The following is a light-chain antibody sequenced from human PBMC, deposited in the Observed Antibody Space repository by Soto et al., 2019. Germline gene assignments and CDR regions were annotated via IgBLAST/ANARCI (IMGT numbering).Light chain of an antibody. Sequence: EIVLTQSPATLSLSPGERATLSCRASQSVNTYLAWYQQKPGQVPRLLIYETSNRATGIPARFSGSGSGTDFTPTISTLEPEDFAVYYCQQRASWPLTFGGGTKVEIK. V-gene: IGKV3-11*01. CDR2: ETS. CDR1: QSVNTY. CDR3: QQRASWPLT. J-gene: IGKJ4*01.